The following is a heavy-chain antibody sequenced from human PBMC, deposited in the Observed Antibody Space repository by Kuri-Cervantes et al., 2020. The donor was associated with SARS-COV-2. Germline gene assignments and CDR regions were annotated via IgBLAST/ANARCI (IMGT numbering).Heavy chain of an antibody. Sequence: SETLSLTCTVSGGSISSGSYYWSWIRQPAGKGLEWIGHIYTSGSTNYNPSLKSRVTISVDTSKNQFSLKLSSVTAADTAVYYCARHVIGFFGSGGHPFDYWGQGTLVTVSS. V-gene: IGHV4-61*09. CDR2: IYTSGST. CDR1: GGSISSGSYY. D-gene: IGHD2-15*01. CDR3: ARHVIGFFGSGGHPFDY. J-gene: IGHJ4*02.